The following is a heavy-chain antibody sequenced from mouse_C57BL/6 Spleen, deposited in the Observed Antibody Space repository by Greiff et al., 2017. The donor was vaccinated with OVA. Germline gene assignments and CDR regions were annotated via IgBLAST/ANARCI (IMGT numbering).Heavy chain of an antibody. J-gene: IGHJ2*01. CDR3: ARDGAAQANDY. V-gene: IGHV1-64*01. Sequence: VQLQQSGAELVKPGASVKLSCKASGYTFTSYWMHWVKQRPGQGLEWIGMIHPNSGSTNYNEKFKSKATLTVDKSSSTAYMQLSSLTSEDSAVYYCARDGAAQANDYWGQGTTLTVSS. D-gene: IGHD3-2*02. CDR2: IHPNSGST. CDR1: GYTFTSYW.